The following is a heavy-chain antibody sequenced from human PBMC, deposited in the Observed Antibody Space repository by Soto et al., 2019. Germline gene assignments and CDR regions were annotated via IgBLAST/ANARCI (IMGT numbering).Heavy chain of an antibody. D-gene: IGHD3-10*01. J-gene: IGHJ3*02. CDR1: GYTFTSYA. CDR2: ISAYNGNT. Sequence: ASAKVSCKDSGYTFTSYAISWLRQAPGQGLEWMGWISAYNGNTNNAQKLQGRVTMTTDTSTSTAYMELRSLRSDDTAVYYCATKVVRGAAKMLAFDIWGQGTMVTVS. CDR3: ATKVVRGAAKMLAFDI. V-gene: IGHV1-18*01.